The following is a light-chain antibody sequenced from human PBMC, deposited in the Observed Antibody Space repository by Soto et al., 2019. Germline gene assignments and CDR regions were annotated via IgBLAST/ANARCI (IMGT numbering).Light chain of an antibody. CDR1: QSVGSS. V-gene: IGKV3-11*01. Sequence: EIVLTQSPATLSLSPGERATLSCRASQSVGSSLAWYQQKRGQAPRLLIYDASNRATGIPARFSGSGSGTDFTLTISSLEPEDFAVYYCQQRRNWPLTFGGGTKVEIK. CDR3: QQRRNWPLT. CDR2: DAS. J-gene: IGKJ4*01.